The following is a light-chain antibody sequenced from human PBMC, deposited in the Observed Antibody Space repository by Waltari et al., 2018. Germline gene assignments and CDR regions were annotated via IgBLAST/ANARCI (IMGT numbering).Light chain of an antibody. V-gene: IGKV3-15*01. Sequence: VMTQSPATLSVSPGERATLSCRASQSIADNLAWYQQRRGQAPRLLIYGASTRATGVPARLTGRGSGTDFTLTISSLQSEDSAVYYCQQYNRWPPITFGLGTRLEI. CDR2: GAS. CDR1: QSIADN. CDR3: QQYNRWPPIT. J-gene: IGKJ5*01.